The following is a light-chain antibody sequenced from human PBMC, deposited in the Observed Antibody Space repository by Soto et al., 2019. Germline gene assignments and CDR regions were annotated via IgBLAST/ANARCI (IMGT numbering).Light chain of an antibody. CDR2: GAS. J-gene: IGKJ1*01. V-gene: IGKV3-20*01. CDR3: QHYVTSLTT. Sequence: EIVMTQSPATLSVSPGETASLSYRASQSAGNFLAWYQQKPGQAPRLLIFGASIRVTGIPDRFIGSGSGTDFTLTISRLEPEDFAVYYCQHYVTSLTTFGQGTKVDIK. CDR1: QSAGNF.